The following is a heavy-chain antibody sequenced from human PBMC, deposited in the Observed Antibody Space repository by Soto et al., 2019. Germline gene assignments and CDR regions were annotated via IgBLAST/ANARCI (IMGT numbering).Heavy chain of an antibody. CDR1: GGSISSGGYF. Sequence: SETLSLTCTVSGGSISSGGYFWSWIRQHPGKGLEWIGYIYYSGSTYYNPSLKSRVTISVDTAYMELSSLRSEDTAVYYCATDRDGYKVDAFDIWGQGTMVTVSS. CDR2: IYYSGST. D-gene: IGHD2-21*01. CDR3: ATDRDGYKVDAFDI. J-gene: IGHJ3*02. V-gene: IGHV4-31*03.